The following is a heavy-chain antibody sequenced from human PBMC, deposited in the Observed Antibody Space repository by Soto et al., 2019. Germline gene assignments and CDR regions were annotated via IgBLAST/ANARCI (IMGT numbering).Heavy chain of an antibody. CDR3: ARGMDYADYASYNWLDP. D-gene: IGHD4-17*01. V-gene: IGHV1-8*01. Sequence: ASVKVSCKASGYTFTSYDINWVRQATGQGLEWMGWMNPNSGNTGYAQKFQGRVTMTRNTSISTAYMELSSLRSEDTAVYYCARGMDYADYASYNWLDPWGQGTLVTVYS. CDR1: GYTFTSYD. J-gene: IGHJ5*02. CDR2: MNPNSGNT.